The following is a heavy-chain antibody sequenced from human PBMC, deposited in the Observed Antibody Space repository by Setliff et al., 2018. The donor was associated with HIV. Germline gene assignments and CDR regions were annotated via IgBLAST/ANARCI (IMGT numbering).Heavy chain of an antibody. Sequence: ASVKVSCKASGYTFTSYGINWVRQAPGQGLEWMGWINTKTGNPTYAQGFTGRSVFSLDTSVSTAYLQISSLKAEDTAVYFCARDLKRPNSNFWGGYPIPFDSWGQGTLVTV. CDR3: ARDLKRPNSNFWGGYPIPFDS. CDR2: INTKTGNP. D-gene: IGHD3-3*01. CDR1: GYTFTSYG. J-gene: IGHJ4*02. V-gene: IGHV7-4-1*02.